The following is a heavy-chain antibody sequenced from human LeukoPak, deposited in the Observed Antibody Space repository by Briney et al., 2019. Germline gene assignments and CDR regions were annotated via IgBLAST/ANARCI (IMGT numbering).Heavy chain of an antibody. V-gene: IGHV3-23*01. Sequence: GGSLRLSCAASGFPFSSHAVSWVRQPPGKGLEWVAAISNGKTYYADSVRGRFAISRDDSTNTVYLHMNSLRDEDTALYHCVREAGYCAPVCVKTNWFDPWGQGTLVTVSS. CDR2: ISNGKT. CDR3: VREAGYCAPVCVKTNWFDP. J-gene: IGHJ5*02. CDR1: GFPFSSHA. D-gene: IGHD2-15*01.